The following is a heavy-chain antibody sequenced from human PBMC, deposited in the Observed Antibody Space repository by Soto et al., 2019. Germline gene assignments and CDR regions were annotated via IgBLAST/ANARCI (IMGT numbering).Heavy chain of an antibody. V-gene: IGHV1-18*01. CDR3: ARDLPPMDV. CDR2: IRAYNGNR. Sequence: QVQLVQSGAEVKKPGASVKVSWKASGYIFSSYGISWVRQAPGQGLEWMGWIRAYNGNRNYAQKLQGRVTMTTDTSTSTADMELRSLRSDDTAVYYCARDLPPMDVWGQGTTVTVSS. CDR1: GYIFSSYG. J-gene: IGHJ6*02.